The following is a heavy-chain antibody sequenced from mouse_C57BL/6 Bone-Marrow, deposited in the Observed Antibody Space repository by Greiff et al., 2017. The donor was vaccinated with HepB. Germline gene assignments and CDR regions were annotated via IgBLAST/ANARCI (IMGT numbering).Heavy chain of an antibody. CDR1: GYTFTDYN. CDR2: INPNNGGT. CDR3: ARGRLRRGLHFDY. Sequence: EVKLQESGPELVKPGASVKIPCKASGYTFTDYNMDWVKQSHGKSLEWIGDINPNNGGTIYNQKFKGKATLTVDKSSSTAYMELRSLTSEDTAVYYCARGRLRRGLHFDYWGQGTTLTVSS. D-gene: IGHD2-4*01. V-gene: IGHV1-18*01. J-gene: IGHJ2*01.